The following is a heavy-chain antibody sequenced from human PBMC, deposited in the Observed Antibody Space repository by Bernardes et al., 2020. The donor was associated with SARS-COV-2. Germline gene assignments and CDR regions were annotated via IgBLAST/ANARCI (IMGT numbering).Heavy chain of an antibody. CDR3: TTDKVKYQMQPFDY. CDR1: GFTFNNAW. V-gene: IGHV3-15*01. D-gene: IGHD2-2*01. J-gene: IGHJ4*02. CDR2: IRSKIDGATT. Sequence: GGSLRLSCAASGFTFNNAWMSWVRQAPGKGLEWVGRIRSKIDGATTDYAALVKGRFTISRDDSNNTLSLQMNSLKTEDTAVYYCTTDKVKYQMQPFDYWGQGTLVTVSS.